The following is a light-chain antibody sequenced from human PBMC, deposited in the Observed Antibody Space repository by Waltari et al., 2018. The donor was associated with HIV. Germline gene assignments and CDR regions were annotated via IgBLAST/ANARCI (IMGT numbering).Light chain of an antibody. Sequence: LSASVGDRVTITCRASQSINNFLNWYQQKPGGAPKLLIYLATTLQRGVPSRFSGSGSGTDFTLTIDSLHAEDFATYFCQQSNSIPQTFGQGTNIEIK. CDR3: QQSNSIPQT. V-gene: IGKV1-39*01. CDR2: LAT. J-gene: IGKJ2*01. CDR1: QSINNF.